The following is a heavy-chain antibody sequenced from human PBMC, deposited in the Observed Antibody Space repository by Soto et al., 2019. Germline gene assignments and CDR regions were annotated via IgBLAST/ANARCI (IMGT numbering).Heavy chain of an antibody. CDR3: VRDGYPAWVYGVDV. CDR2: MNSDGSMI. Sequence: GGSLRLSCAASGFSFNTYWMHWVRQAPGKGLVWVSRMNSDGSMINYADAVKGRFTISRDNAMKMLYLHMTSLRAEDTAVYYCVRDGYPAWVYGVDVWGQGTTVTV. J-gene: IGHJ6*02. V-gene: IGHV3-74*01. D-gene: IGHD1-1*01. CDR1: GFSFNTYW.